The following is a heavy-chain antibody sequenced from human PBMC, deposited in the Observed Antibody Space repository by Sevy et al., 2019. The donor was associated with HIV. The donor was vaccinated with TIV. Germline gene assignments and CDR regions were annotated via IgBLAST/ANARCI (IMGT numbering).Heavy chain of an antibody. CDR1: EFTFSSYW. CDR3: ARSRGSYDYGMDV. CDR2: IKQDGSEK. V-gene: IGHV3-7*01. Sequence: GGSLRLSCAASEFTFSSYWMSWVRQAPGKGLEWVANIKQDGSEKYYVDSVKGRFTISRDNAKNSLYLQMNSLIAEDTAVYYGARSRGSYDYGMDVWGQGTTVTVPS. D-gene: IGHD1-26*01. J-gene: IGHJ6*02.